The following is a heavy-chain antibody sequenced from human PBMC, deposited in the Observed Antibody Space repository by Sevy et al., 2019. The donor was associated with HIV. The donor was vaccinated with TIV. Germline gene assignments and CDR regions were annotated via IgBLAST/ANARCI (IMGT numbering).Heavy chain of an antibody. Sequence: GGSLRLSCAASGFIFSTYGIHWVRQAPGKGLEWVAVISYDGSAKYYADSVSDRFTISRDNSKNTLYLQMNSLRVEDTAIYYCAKMQGGSYNYYGMDVWGQGTTVTVSS. V-gene: IGHV3-30*18. CDR2: ISYDGSAK. CDR1: GFIFSTYG. CDR3: AKMQGGSYNYYGMDV. D-gene: IGHD1-26*01. J-gene: IGHJ6*02.